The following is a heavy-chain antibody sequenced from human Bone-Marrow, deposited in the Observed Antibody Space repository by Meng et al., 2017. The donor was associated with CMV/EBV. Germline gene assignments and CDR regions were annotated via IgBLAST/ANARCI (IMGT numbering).Heavy chain of an antibody. V-gene: IGHV4-38-2*02. CDR2: IYHSGST. D-gene: IGHD3-9*01. Sequence: GSLRLSCTVSGYSISSGYYWGWMRQPPGKGLEWIGSIYHSGSTHYNPSLKSRFTTSVDTSKNQFSLKLSSVTAADTAVYYCARMYYDILTGYYGADYFDYWGQGTLVTVSS. CDR1: GYSISSGYY. J-gene: IGHJ4*02. CDR3: ARMYYDILTGYYGADYFDY.